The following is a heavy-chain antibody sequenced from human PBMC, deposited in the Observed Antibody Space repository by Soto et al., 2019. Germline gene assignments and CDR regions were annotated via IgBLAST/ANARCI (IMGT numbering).Heavy chain of an antibody. J-gene: IGHJ4*02. V-gene: IGHV3-23*01. CDR2: ISGSGGST. D-gene: IGHD3-10*01. CDR3: ATARATYCSGSGPFDY. Sequence: EVQLLESGGGLVQPGGSLRLSCAASGFTFSSYAMNWVRQAPGKGLEWVSAISGSGGSTYYADSVKGRPTISRDNSKNTLYLQMNSLRAEDTAVYYWATARATYCSGSGPFDYWGQGTLVTVSS. CDR1: GFTFSSYA.